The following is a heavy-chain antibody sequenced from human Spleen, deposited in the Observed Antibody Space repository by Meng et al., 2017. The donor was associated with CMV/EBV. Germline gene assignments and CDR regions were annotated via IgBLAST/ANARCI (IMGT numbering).Heavy chain of an antibody. CDR3: ARGRAVGGYYYYGMDV. J-gene: IGHJ6*02. CDR2: ISYDGNNK. CDR1: GFTFSNYA. V-gene: IGHV3-30*14. Sequence: GGSLRLSCAASGFTFSNYAVIWVRQAPGKGLEWVAVISYDGNNKYYADSVKGRFTISRDNSKNTLYLQMNSLRAEDTAVYYCARGRAVGGYYYYGMDVWGQGTTVTVSS. D-gene: IGHD6-19*01.